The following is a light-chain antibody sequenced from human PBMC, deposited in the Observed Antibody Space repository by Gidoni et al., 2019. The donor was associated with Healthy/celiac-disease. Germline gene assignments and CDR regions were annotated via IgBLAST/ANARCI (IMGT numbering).Light chain of an antibody. V-gene: IGLV3-21*04. CDR2: YDS. J-gene: IGLJ2*01. CDR3: QVWDSSSGV. Sequence: SSVLTQPPSVSVAPGKTARITWGGNNIGSKSVHWYQQKPGQAPVLVIYYDSDRPSGIPERFSGSNSGNTATLTISRVEAGDEADYYCQVWDSSSGVFGGGTKLTVL. CDR1: NIGSKS.